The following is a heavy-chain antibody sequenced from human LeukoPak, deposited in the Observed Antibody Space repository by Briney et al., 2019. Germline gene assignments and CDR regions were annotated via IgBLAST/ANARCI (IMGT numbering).Heavy chain of an antibody. V-gene: IGHV3-7*01. J-gene: IGHJ6*03. CDR3: ARDGRHSSGFNYYYYYYMDV. Sequence: GGSLRLSCAASGFTFSSYWMSWVRQAPGKGLEWVANIKQDGSEKYYVGSVKGRFTISRDNAENSLYLQMNSLRAEDTAVYYCARDGRHSSGFNYYYYYYMDVWGKGTTVTVSS. CDR1: GFTFSSYW. D-gene: IGHD3-22*01. CDR2: IKQDGSEK.